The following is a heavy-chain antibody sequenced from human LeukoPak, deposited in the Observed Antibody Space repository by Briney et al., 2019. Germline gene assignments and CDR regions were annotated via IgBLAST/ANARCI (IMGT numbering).Heavy chain of an antibody. J-gene: IGHJ5*02. D-gene: IGHD1-14*01. CDR2: ISNSGDTI. CDR1: RLTFGDFSDYY. CDR3: VITAGRAGATDH. Sequence: GGSLRLSCAASRLTFGDFSDYYMSWIRQIPGKGLEWLSYISNSGDTIYYADSVKGRFTISRDNAKKSLFLQMDGLRVEDTAVYYCVITAGRAGATDHWGQGALVTVSS. V-gene: IGHV3-11*04.